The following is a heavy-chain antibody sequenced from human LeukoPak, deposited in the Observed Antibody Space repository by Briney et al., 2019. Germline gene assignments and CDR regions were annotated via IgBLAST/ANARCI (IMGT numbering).Heavy chain of an antibody. CDR3: ARGDFGVVSYGMDV. CDR2: INPSGGST. CDR1: GYTFTCYF. Sequence: ASVKVSCKASGYTFTCYFMHWVRQAPGPGLEGMGIINPSGGSTSYAQKFQGRVTMTRDTSTRTVYMELSSLRSEDTDVYYCARGDFGVVSYGMDVWGQGTTVTVSS. D-gene: IGHD3-3*01. V-gene: IGHV1-46*01. J-gene: IGHJ6*02.